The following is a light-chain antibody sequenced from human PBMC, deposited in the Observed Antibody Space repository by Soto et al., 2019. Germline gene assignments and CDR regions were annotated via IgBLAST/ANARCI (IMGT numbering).Light chain of an antibody. V-gene: IGKV3-20*01. J-gene: IGKJ1*01. CDR2: GTS. CDR3: QQYGNSRWT. Sequence: EIVLTQSPATLSLSPGERATLSCRASQSFSSSYLAWYQQTPGQAPRLLIYGTSNRATGIPDRFSGSGSGTDFTLTISRLEPEDFAVYYCQQYGNSRWTFGQGTKVEIK. CDR1: QSFSSSY.